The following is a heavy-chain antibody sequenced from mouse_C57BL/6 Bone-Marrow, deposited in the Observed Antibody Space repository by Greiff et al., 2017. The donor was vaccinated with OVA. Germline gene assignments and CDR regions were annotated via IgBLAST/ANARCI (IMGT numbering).Heavy chain of an antibody. CDR3: ARELLRSTRDY. J-gene: IGHJ2*01. D-gene: IGHD1-1*01. Sequence: QVQLQQSGAELVRPGASVKLSCKASGYTFTDYYINWVKQRPGQGLEWIARIYPGSGNTYYNEKFKGKATLTAEKSSSTAYMQLSSLTSEDSAVYFCARELLRSTRDYWGQGTTLTVSS. CDR1: GYTFTDYY. CDR2: IYPGSGNT. V-gene: IGHV1-76*01.